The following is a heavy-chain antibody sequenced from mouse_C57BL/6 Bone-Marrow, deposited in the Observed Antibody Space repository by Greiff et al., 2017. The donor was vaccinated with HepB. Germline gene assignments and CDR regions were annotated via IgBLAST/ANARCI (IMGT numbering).Heavy chain of an antibody. CDR3: ARAMISDY. V-gene: IGHV1-50*01. CDR2: IDPSDSYT. D-gene: IGHD2-4*01. CDR1: GYTFTSYW. J-gene: IGHJ2*01. Sequence: LVESGAELVKPGASVKLSCKASGYTFTSYWMQWVKQRPGQGLEWIGEIDPSDSYTNYNQKFKGKATLTVDTSSSTAYMQLSSLTSEDSAVYYCARAMISDYWGQGTTLTVSS.